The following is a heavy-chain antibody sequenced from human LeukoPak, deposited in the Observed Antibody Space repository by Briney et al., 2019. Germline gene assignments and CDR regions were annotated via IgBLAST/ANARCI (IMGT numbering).Heavy chain of an antibody. J-gene: IGHJ6*03. CDR1: GGSISSYY. D-gene: IGHD2-15*01. CDR2: IYTSGST. CDR3: GRRRGWHLGHYYYYYMDV. Sequence: SETLSLNCTVSGGSISSYYWSWIRQPPGKGLEWIGYIYTSGSTNYNHSLKSRVTISVDTSKNQFSLKLSSVTAANAAYYYGGRRRGWHLGHYYYYYMDVWGKGTTVTVSS. V-gene: IGHV4-4*09.